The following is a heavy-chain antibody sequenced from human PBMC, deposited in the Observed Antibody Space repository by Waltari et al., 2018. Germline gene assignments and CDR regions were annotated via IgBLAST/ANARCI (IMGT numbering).Heavy chain of an antibody. D-gene: IGHD1-1*01. Sequence: EVHLVESGGGLVQPGRSLRLSCVAAGCLFDDFAMHWVRQVPGKGLEWVSGVTWSSSNIGYADSVKGRFTISRDDAKKSLYLQMDSLRAEDTALYYCVKGHEGADDYFFDSWGQGTLVTVSS. CDR3: VKGHEGADDYFFDS. CDR2: VTWSSSNI. V-gene: IGHV3-9*01. CDR1: GCLFDDFA. J-gene: IGHJ4*02.